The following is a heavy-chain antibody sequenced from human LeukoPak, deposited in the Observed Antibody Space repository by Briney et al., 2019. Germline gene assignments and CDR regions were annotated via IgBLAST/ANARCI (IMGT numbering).Heavy chain of an antibody. Sequence: KPGGSLRLSCAASGFTFSSYSMNWVRQAPGKGLEWVSSISSSSSYIYYADSVKGRFTISRDNAKNSLYLQMNSLRAEDTAVYYCASPATVTTSNAFDIWGQGTMVTVSS. D-gene: IGHD4-17*01. J-gene: IGHJ3*02. V-gene: IGHV3-21*01. CDR1: GFTFSSYS. CDR2: ISSSSSYI. CDR3: ASPATVTTSNAFDI.